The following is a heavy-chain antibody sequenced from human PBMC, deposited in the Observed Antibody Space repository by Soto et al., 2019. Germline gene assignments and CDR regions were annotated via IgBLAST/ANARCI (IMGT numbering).Heavy chain of an antibody. Sequence: DVQLVESGGGLIQPGESLRLSCAAFGLTVSGKKYVAWVRQAPGKGLEWISALYDVDGTYYADSVKGRFTTSSDSSKTTVYLQMNGLRPDDTTVYYCASWHEREHAYDVWGRGTTVTVSS. J-gene: IGHJ3*01. CDR1: GLTVSGKKY. D-gene: IGHD1-1*01. CDR3: ASWHEREHAYDV. CDR2: LYDVDGT. V-gene: IGHV3-53*01.